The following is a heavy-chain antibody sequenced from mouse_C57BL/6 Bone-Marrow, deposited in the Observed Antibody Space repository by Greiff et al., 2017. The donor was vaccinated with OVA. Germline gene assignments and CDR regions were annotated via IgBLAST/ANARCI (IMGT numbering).Heavy chain of an antibody. CDR1: GYTFTSYW. J-gene: IGHJ2*01. V-gene: IGHV1-61*01. D-gene: IGHD1-1*01. CDR3: ARSDGSSYFDY. CDR2: IYPSDSET. Sequence: QVQLRQPGAELVRPGSSVKLSCKASGYTFTSYWMDWVKQRPGQGLEWIGNIYPSDSETHYNQKFKDKATLTVDKSSSTAYMQLSSLTSEDSAVYYCARSDGSSYFDYWGQGTTLTVSS.